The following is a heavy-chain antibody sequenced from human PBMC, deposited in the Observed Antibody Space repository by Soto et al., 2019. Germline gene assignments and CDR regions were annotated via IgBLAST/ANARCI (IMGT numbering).Heavy chain of an antibody. V-gene: IGHV3-30-3*01. Sequence: QAQGKGLEWVAVISYDGSTYYADSVKGRFTISRDNSKNTLYLQMNSLRAEDTAVYYCETAYDDSPSARHTCGPALMVSV. CDR3: ETAYDDSPSARHT. J-gene: IGHJ3*02. CDR2: ISYDGST. D-gene: IGHD6-6*01.